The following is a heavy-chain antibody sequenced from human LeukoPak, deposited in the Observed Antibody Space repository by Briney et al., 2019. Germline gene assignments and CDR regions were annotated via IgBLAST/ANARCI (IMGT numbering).Heavy chain of an antibody. Sequence: PSETLSLTCTVSGGSISSSSYYWGWIRQPPGKGLEWIGSIYYSGSTYYNPSLKSRVTISVDTSKNQFSLKLSSVTAADTAVYYCARDYCSSTSCYRPGAFDIWGQGTMVTVSS. J-gene: IGHJ3*02. CDR2: IYYSGST. D-gene: IGHD2-2*02. V-gene: IGHV4-39*02. CDR1: GGSISSSSYY. CDR3: ARDYCSSTSCYRPGAFDI.